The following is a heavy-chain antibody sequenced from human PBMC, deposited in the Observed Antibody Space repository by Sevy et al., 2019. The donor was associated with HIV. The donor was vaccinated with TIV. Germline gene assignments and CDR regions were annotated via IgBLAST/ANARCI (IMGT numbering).Heavy chain of an antibody. CDR2: ISSSSTI. Sequence: GGSLRLSCAASGFTFSSYGMHWVRQAPGKGLEWVSYISSSSTIYYADSVKGRFTISRDNAKNSLYLQMNSLRDEDTAVYYCARDDDYMDVWGKGTTVTVSS. V-gene: IGHV3-48*02. J-gene: IGHJ6*03. CDR1: GFTFSSYG. CDR3: ARDDDYMDV.